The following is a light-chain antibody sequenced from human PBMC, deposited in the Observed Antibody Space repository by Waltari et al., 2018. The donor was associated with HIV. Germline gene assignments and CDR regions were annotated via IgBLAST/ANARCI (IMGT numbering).Light chain of an antibody. V-gene: IGKV1-39*01. CDR3: QQSSDLPST. Sequence: IQMTQSPSSLSASLGDRVTITCRASQNINHYLNWYQHEPGKPPKLLIYAASTLQSGVPSRFSASGFGTDFTLTISNLQPEDFATYYCQQSSDLPSTFGPGTKVDIK. CDR2: AAS. J-gene: IGKJ3*01. CDR1: QNINHY.